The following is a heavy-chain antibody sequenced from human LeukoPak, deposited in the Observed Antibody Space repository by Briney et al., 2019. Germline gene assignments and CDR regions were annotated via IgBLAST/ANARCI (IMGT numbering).Heavy chain of an antibody. J-gene: IGHJ4*02. CDR2: IYYSGST. D-gene: IGHD2-2*01. CDR3: ARVASRYCSSTSCYLFDY. CDR1: GGSISSYY. Sequence: SETLSLTCTVSGGSISSYYWSWIRQPPGKGLEWIGYIYYSGSTNYNPPLKSRVTISVDTSKNQFSLKLSSVTAADTAVYYCARVASRYCSSTSCYLFDYWGQGTLVTVSS. V-gene: IGHV4-59*01.